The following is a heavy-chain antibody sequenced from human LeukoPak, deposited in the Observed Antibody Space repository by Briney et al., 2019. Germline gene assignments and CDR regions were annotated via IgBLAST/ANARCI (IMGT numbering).Heavy chain of an antibody. D-gene: IGHD6-19*01. CDR3: ARGRSSSGWYQNPNFDY. CDR1: DGSFSGYY. J-gene: IGHJ4*02. V-gene: IGHV4-34*01. CDR2: INHSGRP. Sequence: SETLSLTCAVSDGSFSGYYWSWIRQPPGKGLEWIGEINHSGRPNYNASLKSRVTISEDTSKNQFSLKLSSVTAADTAVYYCARGRSSSGWYQNPNFDYWGQGTLVTVSS.